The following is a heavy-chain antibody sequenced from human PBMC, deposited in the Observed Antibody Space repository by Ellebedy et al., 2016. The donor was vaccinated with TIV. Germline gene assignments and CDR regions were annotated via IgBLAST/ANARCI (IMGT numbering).Heavy chain of an antibody. CDR3: ARAPLSGVVKGMDV. Sequence: AASVKVSCKASGYTFTNYYMNWVRQAPGQGLEWMGIINPGGGGTSYAQKFQGRVTMTRDTSTSTVYMELSSLSSEDPALYYCARAPLSGVVKGMDVWGQGTTVTVSS. D-gene: IGHD3-16*02. CDR2: INPGGGGT. CDR1: GYTFTNYY. V-gene: IGHV1-46*01. J-gene: IGHJ6*02.